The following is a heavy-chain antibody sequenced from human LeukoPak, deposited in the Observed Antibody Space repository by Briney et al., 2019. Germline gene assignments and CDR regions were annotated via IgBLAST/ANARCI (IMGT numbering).Heavy chain of an antibody. D-gene: IGHD5-24*01. CDR1: GFTVSSHY. V-gene: IGHV3-53*01. Sequence: PGGSLRLSCAASGFTVSSHYMSWVRKAPGKGLEWVSAIYSGGSTYYADSVKCRFTISRDNSKNTLYLQMNSLRAEDTAVYYCARVRDGYNPIDYWGQGTLVTVSS. CDR3: ARVRDGYNPIDY. CDR2: IYSGGST. J-gene: IGHJ4*02.